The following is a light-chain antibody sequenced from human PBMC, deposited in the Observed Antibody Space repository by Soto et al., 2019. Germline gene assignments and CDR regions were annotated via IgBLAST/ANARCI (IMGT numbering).Light chain of an antibody. J-gene: IGLJ1*01. CDR2: SNN. V-gene: IGLV1-44*01. CDR3: AEWDDSLNGPHYV. Sequence: QSALTQPPSASWTPGQRVTISCSGSSSNIGSNTVNWYQQLPGTAPKLLIYSNNQRPSGVPDRFSGSKSGTSASLAISGLQSEDEADYYCAEWDDSLNGPHYVFGTGTKVTVL. CDR1: SSNIGSNT.